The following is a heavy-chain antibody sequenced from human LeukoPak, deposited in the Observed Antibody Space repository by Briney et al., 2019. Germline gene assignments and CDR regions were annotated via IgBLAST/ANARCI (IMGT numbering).Heavy chain of an antibody. CDR3: ARTSPIGYCSSTSCRGAFDI. J-gene: IGHJ3*02. V-gene: IGHV4-61*02. CDR1: GGSISSGSYY. Sequence: ASQTLSLTCTVSGGSISSGSYYWSWIRQPAGKGLEWIGRIYTSGSTNYNPSLKSRVAISVDTSKNQFSLKLSSVTAADTAVYYCARTSPIGYCSSTSCRGAFDIWGQGTMVTVSS. D-gene: IGHD2-2*01. CDR2: IYTSGST.